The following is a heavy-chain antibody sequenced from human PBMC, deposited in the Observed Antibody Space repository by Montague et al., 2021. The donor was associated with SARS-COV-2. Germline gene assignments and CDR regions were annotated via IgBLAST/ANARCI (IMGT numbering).Heavy chain of an antibody. D-gene: IGHD3-3*01. Sequence: TLSLTCTVSGGSISSGGYYWSWIRQPPGKGLEWIGYIYYSGSTYYNPSLKSRVTISVDTSKNQFSLKLSSVTAADTAVYYCARDVGNWYDCWSTGYGLDVWGQGTTVTVSS. V-gene: IGHV4-31*03. CDR3: ARDVGNWYDCWSTGYGLDV. CDR2: IYYSGST. CDR1: GGSISSGGYY. J-gene: IGHJ6*02.